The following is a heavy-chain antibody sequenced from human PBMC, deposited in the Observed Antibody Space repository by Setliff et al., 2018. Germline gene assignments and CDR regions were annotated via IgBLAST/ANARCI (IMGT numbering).Heavy chain of an antibody. J-gene: IGHJ4*02. CDR2: INPNKDVT. CDR3: ARDGSAVFYEH. CDR1: GYTFTGYF. V-gene: IGHV1-2*02. Sequence: ASVKVSCKASGYTFTGYFIHWLRQAPGQGLEWLGWINPNKDVTKYAQKFQDRILMTKDTSLNTVYMELRSLRSDDTALYYCARDGSAVFYEHWGQGSLVTVSS. D-gene: IGHD1-26*01.